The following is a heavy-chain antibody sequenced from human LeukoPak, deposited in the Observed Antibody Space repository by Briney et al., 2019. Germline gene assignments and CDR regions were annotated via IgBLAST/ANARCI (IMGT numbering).Heavy chain of an antibody. CDR1: GYSFTNYW. J-gene: IGHJ4*02. CDR3: ARRQKLRDAYNYEGGVDY. D-gene: IGHD5-24*01. V-gene: IGHV5-51*01. Sequence: GESPKISCKGSGYSFTNYWIGWVRQMPGKGLEWMGMIYCGDSDTRYSPSFQGQVTISADKSLSTAYLQWSSLKASDTAMYYCARRQKLRDAYNYEGGVDYWGQGTLVTVSS. CDR2: IYCGDSDT.